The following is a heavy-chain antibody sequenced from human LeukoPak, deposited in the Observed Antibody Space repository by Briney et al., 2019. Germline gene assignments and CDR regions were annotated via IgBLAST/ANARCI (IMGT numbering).Heavy chain of an antibody. J-gene: IGHJ4*02. CDR2: FCGSGGGT. D-gene: IGHD5-12*01. Sequence: RGSLRLSRAAPGFTSSSYAMSWVRQAPGTGLERGSAFCGSGGGTYTADSAKSAVTTSREKSKNTLYLQMNSLRAEDTAVYYCAKARGGYDLGGSGWTFDYWGQGTLVTVSS. CDR3: AKARGGYDLGGSGWTFDY. V-gene: IGHV3-23*01. CDR1: GFTSSSYA.